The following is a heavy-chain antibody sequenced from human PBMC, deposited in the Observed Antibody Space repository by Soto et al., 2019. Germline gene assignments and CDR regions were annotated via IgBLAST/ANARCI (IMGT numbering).Heavy chain of an antibody. CDR2: TYYRSRWFH. CDR3: ARLVGNSWLDS. J-gene: IGHJ5*01. CDR1: GDSVSTNSAT. Sequence: QVQLQQSGPGLVKPSQTLSLTCAISGDSVSTNSATWDWFRQSPSRGLEWLGRTYYRSRWFHDYAVSVKSRITISPDTSNNQLSLQLTSETPDDTDVYYCARLVGNSWLDSWGQGTLLTVSS. V-gene: IGHV6-1*01. D-gene: IGHD2-2*01.